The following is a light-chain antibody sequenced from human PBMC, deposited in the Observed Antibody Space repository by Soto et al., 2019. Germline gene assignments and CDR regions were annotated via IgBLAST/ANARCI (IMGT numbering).Light chain of an antibody. J-gene: IGKJ5*01. CDR1: DDITNL. Sequence: DIQMTQSPSSMSVSVCDRVTITCQASDDITNLLTWYQQKPGKAPKLLIYDVSKLETGVPSRFSGSGSGTDFTLTISSLQPEDIATYFCQQYDDLPITFGQGTRLEI. CDR2: DVS. CDR3: QQYDDLPIT. V-gene: IGKV1-33*01.